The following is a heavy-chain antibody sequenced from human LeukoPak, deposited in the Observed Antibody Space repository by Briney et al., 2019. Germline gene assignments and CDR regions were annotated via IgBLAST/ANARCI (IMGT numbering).Heavy chain of an antibody. J-gene: IGHJ5*02. CDR3: ARRPKYTGSPGDKWFDP. D-gene: IGHD6-13*01. CDR2: IYPGDSDT. Sequence: GESLKISCKGSGYSFTKYWIGWVRQMPGKGLEWMGIIYPGDSDTRYSPSFQGQVTISADKSISTAYLQWSSLKASDTAMYYCARRPKYTGSPGDKWFDPWGQGTLVTVSS. V-gene: IGHV5-51*01. CDR1: GYSFTKYW.